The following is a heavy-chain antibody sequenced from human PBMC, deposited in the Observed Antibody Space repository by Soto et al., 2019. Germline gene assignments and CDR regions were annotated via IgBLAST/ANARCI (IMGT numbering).Heavy chain of an antibody. J-gene: IGHJ3*02. D-gene: IGHD3-10*01. CDR2: ISNDGTST. CDR3: ARDWYYFYNCDHFSPDAFAI. V-gene: IGHV3-74*01. CDR1: GFTSSSYW. Sequence: HPGGSLRLSCAASGFTSSSYWMHWVRQAPGKGLVWVSRISNDGTSTNYADSVKGRFTISRDNAKNTVYLEMNSLRAEDTAVYYCARDWYYFYNCDHFSPDAFAIYTQGSTDPVS.